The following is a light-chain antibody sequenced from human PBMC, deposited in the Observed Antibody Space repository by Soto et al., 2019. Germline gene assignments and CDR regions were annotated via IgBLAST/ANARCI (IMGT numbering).Light chain of an antibody. V-gene: IGKV3-11*01. J-gene: IGKJ2*01. Sequence: EIVLTQSPATLSLSPGERATLSCRASQSVSSFLAWYQQKPGQAPRLLIDDASNRATGIPARFSGSGSGTDSTLTISSLEPEDFAIYYCQQRSNWPYTFGQGTKLEIK. CDR2: DAS. CDR3: QQRSNWPYT. CDR1: QSVSSF.